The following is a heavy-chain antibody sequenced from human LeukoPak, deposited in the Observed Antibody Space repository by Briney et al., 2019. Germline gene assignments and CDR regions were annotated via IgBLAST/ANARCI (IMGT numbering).Heavy chain of an antibody. D-gene: IGHD3-22*01. CDR1: GFTFSSYA. J-gene: IGHJ5*02. CDR3: ARDPSAAYYYDRGWFDP. CDR2: IGPSGTSI. Sequence: PGGSLRLSCAASGFTFSSYAMNWVRQAPGRGLEWVSYIGPSGTSIYYADSVKGRFTISRDNARTSLYLQMNSLRAEDTAVYYCARDPSAAYYYDRGWFDPWGQGTLVTVSS. V-gene: IGHV3-48*01.